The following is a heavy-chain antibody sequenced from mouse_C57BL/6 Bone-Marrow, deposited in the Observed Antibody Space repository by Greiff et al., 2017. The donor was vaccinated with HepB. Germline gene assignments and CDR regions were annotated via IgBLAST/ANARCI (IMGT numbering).Heavy chain of an antibody. D-gene: IGHD1-1*01. Sequence: EVQLQQSGPELVKPGASVKIPCKASGYAFTDYNMDWVKQSHGKSLEWIGDINPNNGGTIYNQKFKGKATLTVDKSSSTAYMELRSLTSEDTAVYYCARRDYGSSYVGFAYWGQGTLVTVSA. CDR3: ARRDYGSSYVGFAY. CDR1: GYAFTDYN. J-gene: IGHJ3*01. CDR2: INPNNGGT. V-gene: IGHV1-18*01.